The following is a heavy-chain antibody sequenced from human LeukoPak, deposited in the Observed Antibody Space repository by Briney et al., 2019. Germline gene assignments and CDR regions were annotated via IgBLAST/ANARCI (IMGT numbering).Heavy chain of an antibody. V-gene: IGHV3-30-3*01. Sequence: GSLRLSCAASGFTFSGYPIHWVRQAPGKGLEWVAVISYDGSNKYYADSVEGRFTISRDDAKNSLYLQMNSLRDDDTAVYYCVRDWSYAFDLWGQGTMVTVSS. CDR2: ISYDGSNK. J-gene: IGHJ3*01. CDR1: GFTFSGYP. CDR3: VRDWSYAFDL.